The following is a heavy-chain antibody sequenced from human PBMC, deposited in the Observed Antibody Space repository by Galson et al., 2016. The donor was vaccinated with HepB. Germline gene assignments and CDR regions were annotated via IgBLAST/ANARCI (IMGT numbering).Heavy chain of an antibody. D-gene: IGHD2-15*01. CDR3: ARGGGFPPYYYYGMDV. J-gene: IGHJ6*02. CDR2: IGTAGDT. CDR1: GFTFSSYD. Sequence: SLRLSCAASGFTFSSYDMQWVRQATGKGLEWVSAIGTAGDTYYPGSVKGRFTISRENAKNSLYLQMNSLRAGDTAVYYCARGGGFPPYYYYGMDVWGQGTTVTVSS. V-gene: IGHV3-13*01.